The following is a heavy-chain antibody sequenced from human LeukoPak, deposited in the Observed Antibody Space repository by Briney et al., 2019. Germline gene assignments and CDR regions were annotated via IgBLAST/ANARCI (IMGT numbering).Heavy chain of an antibody. D-gene: IGHD1-26*01. Sequence: PGGSLRLSCAASRFTFSSYSMNWVRQAPGKGLEWVSSISSSGSYIYYADSVKGRFTISRDNAKNSLYLQMNSLRAEDTAVYYCARQGSYGGRYFDLWGRGTLVTVSS. CDR1: RFTFSSYS. J-gene: IGHJ2*01. CDR2: ISSSGSYI. CDR3: ARQGSYGGRYFDL. V-gene: IGHV3-21*01.